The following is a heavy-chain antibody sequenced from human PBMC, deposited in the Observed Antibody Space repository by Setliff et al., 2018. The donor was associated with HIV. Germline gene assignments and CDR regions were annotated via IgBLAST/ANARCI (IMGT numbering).Heavy chain of an antibody. D-gene: IGHD3-10*01. Sequence: PSETLSLTCTVSGGSISSHYWSWIRQPAGKGPEWIGHIYTSGSTNYNPSLKSRVTISVDTSKNQFSLKLSSVTAADTAVYYCARERSALLWKNWFDPWGQGTLVTVSS. CDR1: GGSISSHY. CDR2: IYTSGST. V-gene: IGHV4-4*07. CDR3: ARERSALLWKNWFDP. J-gene: IGHJ5*02.